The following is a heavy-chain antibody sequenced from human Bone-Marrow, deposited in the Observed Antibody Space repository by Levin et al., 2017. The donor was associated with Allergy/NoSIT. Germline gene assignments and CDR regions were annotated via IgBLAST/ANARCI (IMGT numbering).Heavy chain of an antibody. J-gene: IGHJ6*03. D-gene: IGHD2-2*01. CDR3: AREGVVPAVDYMDV. CDR2: IYYSGST. V-gene: IGHV4-61*01. CDR1: GGSVSSGSYY. Sequence: SETLSLTCTVSGGSVSSGSYYWSWIRQPPGKGLEWIGYIYYSGSTNYNPSLKSRVTISVDTSKNQFSLKLSSVTAADTAVYYCAREGVVPAVDYMDVWGKGTTVTVSS.